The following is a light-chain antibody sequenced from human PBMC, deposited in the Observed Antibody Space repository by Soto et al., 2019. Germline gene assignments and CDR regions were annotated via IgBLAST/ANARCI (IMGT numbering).Light chain of an antibody. Sequence: EIVLTQSPGTLSLSPGERATLSCRASQSVSSSYLAWYQQKPGQAPRLLIYGSTSRATGVPDRLSGSGSGTDFTLTISRLEPEDFAVYFCQQYGSSPSTFGRGTKVDIK. V-gene: IGKV3-20*01. CDR3: QQYGSSPST. J-gene: IGKJ1*01. CDR1: QSVSSSY. CDR2: GST.